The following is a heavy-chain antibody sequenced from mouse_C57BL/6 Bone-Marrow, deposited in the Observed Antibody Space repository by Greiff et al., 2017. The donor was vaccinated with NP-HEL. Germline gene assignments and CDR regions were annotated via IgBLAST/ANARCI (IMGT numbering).Heavy chain of an antibody. CDR3: TLNWDVKGYAMDY. CDR1: GYTFTSYW. Sequence: EVQLQQSGTVLARPGASVKMSCKTSGYTFTSYWMHWVKQRPGQGLEWIGAIYPGNSDTSYNQKFKGKAKLTAVTYASTAYMELSSLANEDSAVYYCTLNWDVKGYAMDYWGQGTSVTVSS. V-gene: IGHV1-5*01. CDR2: IYPGNSDT. J-gene: IGHJ4*01. D-gene: IGHD4-1*01.